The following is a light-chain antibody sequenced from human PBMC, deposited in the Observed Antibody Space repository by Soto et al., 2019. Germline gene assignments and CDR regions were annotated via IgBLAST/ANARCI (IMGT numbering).Light chain of an antibody. V-gene: IGLV1-36*01. CDR2: YDD. J-gene: IGLJ1*01. CDR1: SSNIGNNA. Sequence: HSVLTQPPSVSEAPRQRVTISCSGSSSNIGNNAVNWYQQLPGKAPKLLIYYDDLLPSGVSDRFSGSKSGTSASLAISGLQSEDEADYYCAAWDDSLNGYVFGTGTKVT. CDR3: AAWDDSLNGYV.